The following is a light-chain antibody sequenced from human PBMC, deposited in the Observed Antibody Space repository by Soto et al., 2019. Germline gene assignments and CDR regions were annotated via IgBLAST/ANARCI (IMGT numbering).Light chain of an antibody. Sequence: QSVLTQPASVSGSPGQSITISCTGTTSDVGAYNYVSWYQQHPGKAPKLMIYEVSNRPSGVSNRFSGSKSGNTTSLTISGLQAEDEADYYCSSYTGSSTVVFGGGTKVTVL. J-gene: IGLJ2*01. V-gene: IGLV2-14*01. CDR1: TSDVGAYNY. CDR3: SSYTGSSTVV. CDR2: EVS.